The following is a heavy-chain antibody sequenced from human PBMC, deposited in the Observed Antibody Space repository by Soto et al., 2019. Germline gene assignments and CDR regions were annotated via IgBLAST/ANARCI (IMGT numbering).Heavy chain of an antibody. D-gene: IGHD2-2*01. CDR3: ARDGPIPALVNTWFDP. CDR2: ISNDGSNQ. CDR1: GFSFSTYT. Sequence: QVQLVESGGGVVQPGRSLRLSCATSGFSFSTYTMHWIRQSPGKGLEWLAFISNDGSNQYYADSVKGRFTVSRDNSKSTMYLQRDSLGPEDTALYYCARDGPIPALVNTWFDPWGKGTLVTVSS. V-gene: IGHV3-30-3*01. J-gene: IGHJ5*02.